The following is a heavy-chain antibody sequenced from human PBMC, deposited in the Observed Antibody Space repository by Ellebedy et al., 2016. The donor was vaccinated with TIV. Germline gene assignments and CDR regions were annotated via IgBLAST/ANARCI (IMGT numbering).Heavy chain of an antibody. V-gene: IGHV3-66*01. CDR1: TFTVSYNY. Sequence: GGSLRLSCAASTFTVSYNYMNWVHQAPGRGPEWVSGIYTDDTTYYADSVRGRFTIFRDNSKNTPYLQLKSLRTEDTAVYYCAKDLGAGWLQFLGFDAFDMWGQGTLVTVSS. CDR2: IYTDDTT. D-gene: IGHD5-18*01. CDR3: AKDLGAGWLQFLGFDAFDM. J-gene: IGHJ3*02.